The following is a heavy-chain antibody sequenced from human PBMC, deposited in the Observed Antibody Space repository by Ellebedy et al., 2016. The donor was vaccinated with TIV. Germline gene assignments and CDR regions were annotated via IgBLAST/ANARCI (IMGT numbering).Heavy chain of an antibody. CDR2: IYHSGST. CDR1: GGSITSGDHY. J-gene: IGHJ3*02. CDR3: ARYVGPTGAYDI. Sequence: MPSETLSLTCTVSGGSITSGDHYWSWIRQTPGKGLEWIGHIYHSGSTYYNPSLRSQVTISVDTSKNQFSLKLSSVTAADTAVYYCARYVGPTGAYDIWGQGTMVTVSP. D-gene: IGHD3-10*01. V-gene: IGHV4-30-4*01.